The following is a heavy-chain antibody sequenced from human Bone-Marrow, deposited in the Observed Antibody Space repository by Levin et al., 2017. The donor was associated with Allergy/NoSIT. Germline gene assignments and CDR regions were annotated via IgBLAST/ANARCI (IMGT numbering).Heavy chain of an antibody. CDR2: IWYDGSNK. CDR1: GFTFSSYG. D-gene: IGHD3-10*01. Sequence: GGSLRLSCAASGFTFSSYGMHWVRQAPGKGLEWVAVIWYDGSNKYYADSVKGRFTISRDNSKNTLYLQMNSLRAEDTAVYYCARGPGITMVRGVIISHPNWFDPWGQGTLVTVSS. V-gene: IGHV3-33*01. J-gene: IGHJ5*02. CDR3: ARGPGITMVRGVIISHPNWFDP.